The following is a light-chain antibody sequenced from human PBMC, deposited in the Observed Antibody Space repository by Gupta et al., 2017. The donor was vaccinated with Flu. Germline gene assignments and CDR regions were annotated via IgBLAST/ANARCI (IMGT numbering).Light chain of an antibody. CDR1: QSVSSY. Sequence: EIVLTQSPATLSSSPGERATLSCRASQSVSSYLGWYQQKPGQAPRLLIYDASNRATGIPARFSGSGSGTDFTLTISSLEPEDFAVYYCQQRSNWPGTFGGGTKVEIK. V-gene: IGKV3-11*01. CDR2: DAS. J-gene: IGKJ4*01. CDR3: QQRSNWPGT.